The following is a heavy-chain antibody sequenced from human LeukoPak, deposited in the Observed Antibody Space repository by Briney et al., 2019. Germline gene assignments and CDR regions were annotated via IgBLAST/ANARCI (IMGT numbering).Heavy chain of an antibody. V-gene: IGHV4-38-2*02. Sequence: SETLSLTCAVYGGSFSGYYWGWIRQPPGKGLEWIGSIYHSGSTYYNPSLKSRVTISVDTSKNQFSLKLSSVTAADTAVYYCARDIDTAMVTHFDYWGQGTLVTVSS. CDR1: GGSFSGYY. J-gene: IGHJ4*02. CDR3: ARDIDTAMVTHFDY. D-gene: IGHD5-18*01. CDR2: IYHSGST.